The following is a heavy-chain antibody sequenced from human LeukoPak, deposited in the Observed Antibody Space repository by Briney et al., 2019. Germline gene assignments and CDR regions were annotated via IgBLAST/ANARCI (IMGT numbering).Heavy chain of an antibody. CDR3: ARTPPTSSYYYYYYMDV. CDR1: GYTFTGYY. V-gene: IGHV1-2*02. D-gene: IGHD2-15*01. J-gene: IGHJ6*03. Sequence: ASVRVSCKASGYTFTGYYMHWVRQAPGQGLEWMGWINPNSGGTNYAQKFQGRVTMTRDTSISTAYMELSRLRSDDTAVYYCARTPPTSSYYYYYYMDVWGKGTTVTVSS. CDR2: INPNSGGT.